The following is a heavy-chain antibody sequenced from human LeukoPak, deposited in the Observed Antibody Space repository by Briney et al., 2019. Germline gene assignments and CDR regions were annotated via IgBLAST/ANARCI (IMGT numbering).Heavy chain of an antibody. D-gene: IGHD2-8*01. J-gene: IGHJ5*02. CDR3: PRIRCVSGPEICYNH. Sequence: SEPLSLTYAVSCVSLTEYYWSCIRQSPGKGLEWIGELSPDGYDKHNPSLKCRLSISVDGSDPHFPLALSFAPAAHTPVYHCPRIRCVSGPEICYNHWDQGSLVTVSS. CDR2: LSPDGYD. V-gene: IGHV4-34*01. CDR1: CVSLTEYY.